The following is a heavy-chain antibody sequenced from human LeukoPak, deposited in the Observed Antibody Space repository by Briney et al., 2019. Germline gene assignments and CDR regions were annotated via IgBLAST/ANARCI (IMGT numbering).Heavy chain of an antibody. CDR1: GGTFSSYA. D-gene: IGHD3-3*01. CDR2: IIPIFGTA. CDR3: ARDSSIFGARAYYYYYMDV. Sequence: SVKVSCKASGGTFSSYAISWVRQAPGQGLEWMGGIIPIFGTANYAQKFQGRVTITTDESTSTAYMELSSLRSEDTAVYYCARDSSIFGARAYYYYYMDVWGKGTTVTVSS. V-gene: IGHV1-69*05. J-gene: IGHJ6*03.